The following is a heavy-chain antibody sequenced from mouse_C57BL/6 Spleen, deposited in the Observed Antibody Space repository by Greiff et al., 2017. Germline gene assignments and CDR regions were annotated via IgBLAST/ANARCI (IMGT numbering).Heavy chain of an antibody. D-gene: IGHD2-4*01. CDR1: GFTFSSST. Sequence: EVQLVESGGGLVKPGGSLKISCAASGFTFSSSTMSWVRQTPGKRLEWVATICGGGGNTYYPDRVKGRFTMTIDNAKTTLYLQLSSLRSEDTALYYCARPFYDSYSFDYWGQGTTLTVSS. CDR3: ARPFYDSYSFDY. CDR2: ICGGGGNT. V-gene: IGHV5-9*01. J-gene: IGHJ2*01.